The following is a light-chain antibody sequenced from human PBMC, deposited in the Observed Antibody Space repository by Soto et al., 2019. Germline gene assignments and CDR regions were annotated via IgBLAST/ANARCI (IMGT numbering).Light chain of an antibody. CDR2: DAS. CDR3: QQRSNWPRT. J-gene: IGKJ2*01. Sequence: EIVLTQAPATLYLSPGERATLSCRASQSVSSYLAWYQQKPGQAPRLLIYDASNRATGIPARFSGSGSGTDFTLTISSLEPEEFAVSYCQQRSNWPRTFGQGTKLEIK. V-gene: IGKV3-11*01. CDR1: QSVSSY.